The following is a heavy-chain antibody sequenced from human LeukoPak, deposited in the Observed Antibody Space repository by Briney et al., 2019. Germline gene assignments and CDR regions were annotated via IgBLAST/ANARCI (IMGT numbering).Heavy chain of an antibody. CDR3: TRLGFRADSNYYDY. CDR2: ISSKANSYAT. CDR1: GFTFSGSA. D-gene: IGHD4-11*01. V-gene: IGHV3-73*01. J-gene: IGHJ4*02. Sequence: GGSLTLSCAASGFTFSGSAMHWVRQASGKGLEWDGRISSKANSYATAYAASVKGRFTISRDDSKNTAYLQMNSLKTEDTAVYYCTRLGFRADSNYYDYWGQGTLVTVSS.